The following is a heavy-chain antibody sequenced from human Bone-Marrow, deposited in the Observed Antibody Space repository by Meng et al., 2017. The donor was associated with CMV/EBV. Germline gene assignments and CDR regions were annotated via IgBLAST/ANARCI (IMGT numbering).Heavy chain of an antibody. CDR3: AKPQWLPMSQKYYHYFGMDV. J-gene: IGHJ6*02. Sequence: GSLRLSCAASGFTFSNYAMTWVRQAPGKGLEWVSGINWNGGSTGYADSVRGRFIISRDNVRKSLFLQMTSLRAGDTAVYYCAKPQWLPMSQKYYHYFGMDVWGQGTTVTVPS. V-gene: IGHV3-20*04. CDR1: GFTFSNYA. CDR2: INWNGGST. D-gene: IGHD5-12*01.